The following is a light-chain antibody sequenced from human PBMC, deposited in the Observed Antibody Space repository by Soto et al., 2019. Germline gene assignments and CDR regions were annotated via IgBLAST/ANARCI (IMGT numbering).Light chain of an antibody. CDR2: LGS. CDR3: MQSLQIPQT. V-gene: IGKV2-28*01. CDR1: QSLLHSNGYTY. J-gene: IGKJ1*01. Sequence: DIVMTQSPLSLPVTPGEPASISCRSSQSLLHSNGYTYLDWYLQKPGQSPQLLIYLGSNRASGVPDRFSGSGSDTDFTLKISRVEAEDVGVYYCMQSLQIPQTSGQGTKVEIK.